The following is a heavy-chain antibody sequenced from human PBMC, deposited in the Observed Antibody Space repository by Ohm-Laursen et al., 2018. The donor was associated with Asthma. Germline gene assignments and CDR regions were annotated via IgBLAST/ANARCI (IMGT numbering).Heavy chain of an antibody. CDR2: IYYSGST. CDR1: GGSISSSSYY. D-gene: IGHD4-17*01. V-gene: IGHV4-39*01. CDR3: ARQGTVTINWFDP. J-gene: IGHJ5*02. Sequence: GTLSLTCTVSGGSISSSSYYWGWIRQPPGKGLEWIGSIYYSGSTYYNPSLKSRVTISVDTSKNQFSLKLSSVTATDTAVYYCARQGTVTINWFDPWGQGTLVTVSS.